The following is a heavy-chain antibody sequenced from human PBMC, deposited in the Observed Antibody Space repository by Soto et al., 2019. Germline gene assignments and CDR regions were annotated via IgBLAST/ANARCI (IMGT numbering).Heavy chain of an antibody. D-gene: IGHD3-10*01. CDR3: AKVEGPNYSMVRGVSLDY. CDR2: ISGSGGST. V-gene: IGHV3-23*01. Sequence: GGSLRLSCAASGFTFSSYAMSWVRQAPGKGLEWVSAISGSGGSTYYADSVKGRFTISRDNSKNTLYLQMNSLRAEDTAVYYCAKVEGPNYSMVRGVSLDYWGQGTLVTVSS. J-gene: IGHJ4*02. CDR1: GFTFSSYA.